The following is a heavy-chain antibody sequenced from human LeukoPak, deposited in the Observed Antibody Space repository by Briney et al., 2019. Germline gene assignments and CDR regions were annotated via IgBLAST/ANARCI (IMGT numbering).Heavy chain of an antibody. D-gene: IGHD3-10*01. CDR1: GFTFRSHS. CDR2: ISGSSGTI. Sequence: PGGSLRLSCTASGFTFRSHSMIWVRQAPGKGLEWISYISGSSGTIYYADSVKGRFTISRDNSKNTVYLQMNSVRVEDTAVYYCVRVWFGYFFQWGQGALVTVSS. V-gene: IGHV3-48*01. J-gene: IGHJ4*02. CDR3: VRVWFGYFFQ.